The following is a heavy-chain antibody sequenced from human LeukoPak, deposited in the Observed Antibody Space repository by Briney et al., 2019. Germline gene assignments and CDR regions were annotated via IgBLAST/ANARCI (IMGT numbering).Heavy chain of an antibody. Sequence: QPGGSLRLSCAASGFTINNNYMNWVRQAPGKGLEWVSVIYSGGNTYYADSVKGRFTISRDNARTTLYLQMNSLRAEDTAVYYCVSGYYYGSGSPDYWGQGTLVTVSS. V-gene: IGHV3-66*01. CDR2: IYSGGNT. CDR1: GFTINNNY. D-gene: IGHD3-10*01. CDR3: VSGYYYGSGSPDY. J-gene: IGHJ4*02.